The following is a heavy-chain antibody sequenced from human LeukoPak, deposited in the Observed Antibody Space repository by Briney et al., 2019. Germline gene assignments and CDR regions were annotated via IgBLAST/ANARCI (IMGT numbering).Heavy chain of an antibody. CDR1: GGSISSSNW. V-gene: IGHV4-4*02. J-gene: IGHJ3*02. CDR2: IYHSGST. D-gene: IGHD3-10*01. CDR3: ARYMVRGVIRFDI. Sequence: SETLSLTCAVSGGSISSSNWWSWVRQPPGKGLEWIGEIYHSGSTNYNPSLKSRVTISVDKSKNQFSLKLASVTATDTAVYYCARYMVRGVIRFDIWGQGTMVTVSS.